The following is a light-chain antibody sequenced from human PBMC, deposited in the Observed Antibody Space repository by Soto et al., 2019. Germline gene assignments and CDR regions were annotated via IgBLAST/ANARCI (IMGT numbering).Light chain of an antibody. CDR1: QSVSTL. Sequence: DIQMTQSPSSVSASVGDTVTSTCRASQSVSTLLAWYQQKPGGAHKLLIYASSTLQSGVPSRFSGSRSGTDFTLTIRSLQTEDFATSYCQKGDSFPRTFGGGNKVEIK. CDR2: ASS. V-gene: IGKV1-12*01. J-gene: IGKJ4*01. CDR3: QKGDSFPRT.